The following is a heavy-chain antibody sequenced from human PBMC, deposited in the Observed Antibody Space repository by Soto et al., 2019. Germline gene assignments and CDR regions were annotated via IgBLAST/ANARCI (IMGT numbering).Heavy chain of an antibody. CDR2: FYYSGST. CDR1: GGSTSSSNYY. V-gene: IGHV4-39*02. CDR3: ARDRWVSYSGYDWHFDY. Sequence: SETLSLTCTVSGGSTSSSNYYWAWIRQPPGKGLEWIGSFYYSGSTYYKPSLKSRVSISADTSKNQASLKLSSVTAEDTAVYYCARDRWVSYSGYDWHFDYWGKGTLVTVSS. D-gene: IGHD5-12*01. J-gene: IGHJ4*02.